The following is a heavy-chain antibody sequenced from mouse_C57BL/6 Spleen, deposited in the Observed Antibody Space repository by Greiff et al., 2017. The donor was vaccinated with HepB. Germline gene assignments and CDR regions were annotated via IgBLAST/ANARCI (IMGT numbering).Heavy chain of an antibody. V-gene: IGHV1-50*01. Sequence: QVQLKQPGAELVKPGASVKLSCKASGYTFTSYWMQWVKQRPGQGLEWIGEIDPSDSYTNYNQKFKGKATLTVDTSSSTAYMQLSSLTSEDSAVYYCASHYYGSTYAMDYWGQGTSVTVSS. J-gene: IGHJ4*01. CDR2: IDPSDSYT. CDR3: ASHYYGSTYAMDY. CDR1: GYTFTSYW. D-gene: IGHD1-1*01.